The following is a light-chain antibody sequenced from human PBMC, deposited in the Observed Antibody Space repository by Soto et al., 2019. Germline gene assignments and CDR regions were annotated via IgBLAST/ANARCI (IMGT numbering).Light chain of an antibody. Sequence: QSVLTQPPSASGSPGQSVTISCTGTSSDVGGYNYVSWYQQHPGKAPKLMIYEVSNRPSGVPDRFSGSKSGNTASLTVSGLQAEDEADYYCSSYAGSNNPWVFGGGTKLTVL. CDR1: SSDVGGYNY. CDR2: EVS. CDR3: SSYAGSNNPWV. V-gene: IGLV2-8*01. J-gene: IGLJ3*02.